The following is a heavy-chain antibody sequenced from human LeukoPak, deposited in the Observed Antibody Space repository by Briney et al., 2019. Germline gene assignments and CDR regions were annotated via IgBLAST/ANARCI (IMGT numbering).Heavy chain of an antibody. Sequence: ASVKVSCKASGYTFISYGITWVRQAPGQGLEWMGWISPYTTKTNYAQSLQGRVTMTTDTSTSTAYMELRSLRSDDTAVYYCARSPARGYDILTNYNDYWGQGTLVTVSS. CDR1: GYTFISYG. D-gene: IGHD3-9*01. V-gene: IGHV1-18*01. CDR2: ISPYTTKT. J-gene: IGHJ4*02. CDR3: ARSPARGYDILTNYNDY.